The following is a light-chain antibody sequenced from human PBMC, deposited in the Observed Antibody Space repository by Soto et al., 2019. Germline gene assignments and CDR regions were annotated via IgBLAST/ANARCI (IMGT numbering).Light chain of an antibody. CDR3: QQYSTYSPWT. J-gene: IGKJ1*01. CDR2: KAP. V-gene: IGKV1-5*03. Sequence: DIQMTQSPSTLSASVGDRVTITCRASQSVSSWLAWYQQKPGKAPNLLNYKAPSLESGVPSRFGGSGTGTEFTLTISSLQPDDLANYFCQQYSTYSPWTFGHGTKVEIK. CDR1: QSVSSW.